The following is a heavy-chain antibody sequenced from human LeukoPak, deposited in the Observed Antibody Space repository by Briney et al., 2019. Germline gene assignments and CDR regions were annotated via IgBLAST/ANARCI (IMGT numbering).Heavy chain of an antibody. CDR1: GFTFSSYS. J-gene: IGHJ3*02. CDR2: ISSSSSYI. V-gene: IGHV3-21*01. D-gene: IGHD6-13*01. Sequence: PGGSLRLSCAASGFTFSSYSMNWVRQAPGKGLEWVSSISSSSSYIYYADSVKGRFTISRDNAKNSLYLQMNSLRAEDTAVYYCARDLSYSGIASPHAFDIWGQGTMVTVSS. CDR3: ARDLSYSGIASPHAFDI.